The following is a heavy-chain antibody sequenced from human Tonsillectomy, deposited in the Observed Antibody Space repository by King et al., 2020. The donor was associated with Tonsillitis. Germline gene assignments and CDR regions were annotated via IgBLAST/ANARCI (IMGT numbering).Heavy chain of an antibody. CDR1: GWSFSSYD. CDR2: INHSGST. Sequence: VQLLQWGAGLLKPWETLSLTCAVYGWSFSSYDWSWIRQPPGKGLEWVAEINHSGSTNYNPALKSRVTISVETSKKQFSLKLSSVTAADTAVYYCASRGRYNWNYGRYYYGMDAWGPGTTVTVSS. V-gene: IGHV4-34*01. J-gene: IGHJ6*02. CDR3: ASRGRYNWNYGRYYYGMDA. D-gene: IGHD1-7*01.